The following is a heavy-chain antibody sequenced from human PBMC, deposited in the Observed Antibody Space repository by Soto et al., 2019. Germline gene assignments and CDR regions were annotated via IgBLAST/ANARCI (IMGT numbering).Heavy chain of an antibody. CDR3: ARQALGYWSSSGCYYYYGMDV. D-gene: IGHD2-2*01. CDR1: GYSFSNYW. V-gene: IGHV5-51*01. J-gene: IGHJ6*02. CDR2: IYPGDSDT. Sequence: PGESLKISCKGSGYSFSNYWIGWVRQMPGKGLEWMGIIYPGDSDTRYSPSFKGQVTMSADKSISTAYLQWSSLKASDTAIYYCARQALGYWSSSGCYYYYGMDVWGEGTTVTVYS.